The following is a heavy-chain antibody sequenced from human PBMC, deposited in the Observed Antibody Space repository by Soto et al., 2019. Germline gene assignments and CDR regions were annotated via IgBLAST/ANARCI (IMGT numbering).Heavy chain of an antibody. CDR2: ISGSGGST. Sequence: EVQLLESGGGLVQPGGSLRLSCAASGFTFSSYAMSWVRQAPGKGLEWVSAISGSGGSTYYADSVKGRFTISRDNSKNTLYLQMNSLRAEDTAVYYCASRVVPAAINYYYYGMDVWGQGTTVTVSS. CDR3: ASRVVPAAINYYYYGMDV. D-gene: IGHD2-2*02. CDR1: GFTFSSYA. V-gene: IGHV3-23*01. J-gene: IGHJ6*02.